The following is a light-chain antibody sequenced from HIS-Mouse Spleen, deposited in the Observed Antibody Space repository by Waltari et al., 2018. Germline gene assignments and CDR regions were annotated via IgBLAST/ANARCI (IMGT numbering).Light chain of an antibody. J-gene: IGLJ2*01. V-gene: IGLV3-10*01. Sequence: SYELTQPPSVSVSPGQTARITCSGDALPKQYSYWYHQKSGQAPVLVSYADTKRPSGIPERFSGSSSGTMATLTVSGAQVEDEADYYCYSTDSSGNHRVFGGGTKLTVL. CDR3: YSTDSSGNHRV. CDR1: ALPKQY. CDR2: ADT.